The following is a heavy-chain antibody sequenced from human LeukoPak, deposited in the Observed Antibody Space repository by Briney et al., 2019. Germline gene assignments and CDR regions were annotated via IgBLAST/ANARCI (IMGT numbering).Heavy chain of an antibody. CDR2: INHSGST. CDR3: ARSRLRTVLRYFDWLPSFDP. J-gene: IGHJ5*02. Sequence: KPAETLSLTCAVYGGSFRGYYWSWIRQPPGKGLEWIGEINHSGSTNYNPSLKSRVTISVDTSKNQFSLKLSSVTAADTAVYYCARSRLRTVLRYFDWLPSFDPWGQGTLVTVSS. CDR1: GGSFRGYY. D-gene: IGHD3-9*01. V-gene: IGHV4-34*01.